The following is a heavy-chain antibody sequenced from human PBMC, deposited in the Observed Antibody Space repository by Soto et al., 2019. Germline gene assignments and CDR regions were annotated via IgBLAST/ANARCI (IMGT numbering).Heavy chain of an antibody. Sequence: QVQLVQSGAEVKKPGSSVKVSCKASGGTFSSYAISWVRQAPGQGLEWMGGIIPIFGTANYAQKFQGRVTITADESTSTAYMELSSLRSEDTAVYYCASVDRITMFRGVINGYYGMDVWGQGTTVTVSS. CDR1: GGTFSSYA. CDR2: IIPIFGTA. CDR3: ASVDRITMFRGVINGYYGMDV. J-gene: IGHJ6*02. D-gene: IGHD3-10*01. V-gene: IGHV1-69*01.